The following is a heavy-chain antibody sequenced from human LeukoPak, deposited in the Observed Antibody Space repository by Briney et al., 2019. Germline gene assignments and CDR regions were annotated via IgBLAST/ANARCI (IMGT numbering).Heavy chain of an antibody. CDR2: INYSGNT. CDR3: ARDSGCSGGSCRLFDY. CDR1: GGSISSYS. Sequence: PSETLSLTCAVSGGSISSYSWSWIRQPPGKGLEWIGVINYSGNTNYKASLKSRVTISVDTSKNQFSLQLSSVTAADTAVYYCARDSGCSGGSCRLFDYWGQETLVTVSS. V-gene: IGHV4-59*01. D-gene: IGHD2-15*01. J-gene: IGHJ4*02.